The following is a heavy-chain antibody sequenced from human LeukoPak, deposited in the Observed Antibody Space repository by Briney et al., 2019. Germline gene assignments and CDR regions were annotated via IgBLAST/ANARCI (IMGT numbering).Heavy chain of an antibody. CDR2: ISYDGSNK. CDR1: GFTFSSYA. D-gene: IGHD3-22*01. V-gene: IGHV3-30-3*01. Sequence: GGSLRLSCAASGFTFSSYAMHWVRQAPGKGLEWVAVISYDGSNKYYADSVKGRFTISRDNSKNTLYLQMNSLRAEDTAVYYCARDRHYYDSSGYRLDYWGQGTLVTVSS. CDR3: ARDRHYYDSSGYRLDY. J-gene: IGHJ4*02.